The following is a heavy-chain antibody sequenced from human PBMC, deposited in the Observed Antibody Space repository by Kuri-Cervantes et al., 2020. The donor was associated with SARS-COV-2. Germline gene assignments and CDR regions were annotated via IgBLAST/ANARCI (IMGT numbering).Heavy chain of an antibody. CDR1: GGSISRSTYY. Sequence: SETLSLTCTVSGGSISRSTYYWGWIRQPPGKGLEWIGAIYYSGATYYNPSLKSRVIISVDTSKNQFSLNLRFVTAADTAVYYCARGPEGVVAYWGQGTLVTVSS. V-gene: IGHV4-39*01. J-gene: IGHJ4*02. CDR2: IYYSGAT. CDR3: ARGPEGVVAY. D-gene: IGHD1-14*01.